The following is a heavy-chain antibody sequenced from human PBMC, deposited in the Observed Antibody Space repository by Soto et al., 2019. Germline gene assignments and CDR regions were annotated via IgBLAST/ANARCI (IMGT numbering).Heavy chain of an antibody. CDR2: ISSDGNKK. Sequence: VQLVQSGGGVVQPGRSLRLSCVASGFTFSADGMHWVRQAPGKGLEWVSAISSDGNKKDYGDSVKGRFTVSRDNSKNTLYLEMTGLRAEDTAIYYCAKDWGVYDGSGDISDYFDYWGQGTLVTVSS. CDR3: AKDWGVYDGSGDISDYFDY. D-gene: IGHD3-22*01. V-gene: IGHV3-30*18. J-gene: IGHJ4*02. CDR1: GFTFSADG.